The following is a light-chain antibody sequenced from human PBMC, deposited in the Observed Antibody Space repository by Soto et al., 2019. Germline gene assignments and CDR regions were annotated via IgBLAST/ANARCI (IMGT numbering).Light chain of an antibody. J-gene: IGKJ1*01. CDR3: HQRQSWPRT. Sequence: DIQMTQSPSTLSASVGARVTITCRARQNINSWLAWYQQKPGKAPNLLIYDASTLESGVPSRFSGSGSGTEFTLTISGVEPEDFAVYYCHQRQSWPRTFGQGTKVDIK. CDR2: DAS. CDR1: QNINSW. V-gene: IGKV1-5*01.